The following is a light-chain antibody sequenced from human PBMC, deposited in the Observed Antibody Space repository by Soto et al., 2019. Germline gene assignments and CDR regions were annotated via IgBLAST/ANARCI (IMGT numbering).Light chain of an antibody. J-gene: IGLJ2*01. CDR1: SSDIGAYNL. V-gene: IGLV2-8*01. CDR2: GVS. CDR3: SSYAGSNNYVV. Sequence: QSALTQPPSASGSPGQSVSISCTGTSSDIGAYNLVSWYQQHPGKAPRLMIYGVSKRPSGVPDRFFGSKSGNTASLTVSGLQAEDEADYYCSSYAGSNNYVVFGGGTKLTVL.